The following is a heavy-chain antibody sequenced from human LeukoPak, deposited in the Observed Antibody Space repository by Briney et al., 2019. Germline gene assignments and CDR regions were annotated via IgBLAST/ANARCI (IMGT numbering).Heavy chain of an antibody. Sequence: PSQTLSLTCTVSGGSISSGGYYWSWIRQPPGKGLEWIGYIYYSGSTNYNPSLKSRVTISVDTSKNQFSLKLSSVTAADTAVYYCARGYSSGWYYYFDYWGQGTLVTVSS. D-gene: IGHD6-19*01. J-gene: IGHJ4*02. CDR2: IYYSGST. CDR3: ARGYSSGWYYYFDY. V-gene: IGHV4-61*08. CDR1: GGSISSGGYY.